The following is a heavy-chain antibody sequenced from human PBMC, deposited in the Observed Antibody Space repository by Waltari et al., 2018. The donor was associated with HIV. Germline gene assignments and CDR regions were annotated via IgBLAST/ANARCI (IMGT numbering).Heavy chain of an antibody. CDR3: ASSPTYYYDNSGYFFDF. D-gene: IGHD3-22*01. Sequence: EVQLVESGGGLVKPGGSLRLSCAASGFAFSSYSMNWVRQAPGKGLGWVSSISSSNYNINYSDSLKGRFTISRDIAKKSLYLQMNSLRVEDTAVYYCASSPTYYYDNSGYFFDFWGHGTLVTVSS. J-gene: IGHJ4*01. V-gene: IGHV3-21*02. CDR2: ISSSNYNI. CDR1: GFAFSSYS.